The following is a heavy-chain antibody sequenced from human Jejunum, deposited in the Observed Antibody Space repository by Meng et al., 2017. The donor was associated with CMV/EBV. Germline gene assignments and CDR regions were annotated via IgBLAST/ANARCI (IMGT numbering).Heavy chain of an antibody. D-gene: IGHD2-15*01. CDR2: VLYDGSDA. J-gene: IGHJ4*02. CDR1: TFSNYA. V-gene: IGHV3-30*02. Sequence: TFSNYAMPLVRQAPGRRLEWLTFVLYDGSDAHYADSVKSRFTISRDDSKNTLYLQMNSLRVEDTAVYYCAKDMGRRVSCYGYCDSWGQGTLVTVSS. CDR3: AKDMGRRVSCYGYCDS.